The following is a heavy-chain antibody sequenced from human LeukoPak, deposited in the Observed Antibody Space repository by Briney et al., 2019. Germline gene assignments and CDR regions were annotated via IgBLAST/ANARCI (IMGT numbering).Heavy chain of an antibody. J-gene: IGHJ4*02. Sequence: GGSLRLSCEVSGFPFNSYAMNWARQAPGKGLESVSGIDNNGYATYHADSVKGRFTISRDNAKDTLYMQMNGLRVEDTAVYYCARVSIRTQNFDYWGQGTRVTVSS. V-gene: IGHV3-23*01. D-gene: IGHD2-21*01. CDR3: ARVSIRTQNFDY. CDR1: GFPFNSYA. CDR2: IDNNGYAT.